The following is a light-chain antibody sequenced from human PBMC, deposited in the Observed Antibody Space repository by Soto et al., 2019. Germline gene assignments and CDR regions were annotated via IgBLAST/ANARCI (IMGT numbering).Light chain of an antibody. CDR2: DAS. Sequence: DIQMTQSPSTLSASVGDRVTITCRASQSISSWLAWYQQKPGKAPKLLIYDASSLESGVPSRFSGSGSGTEFTLAISSLQPDDFAAYYCQQYNSYPWTLGQRTKVDIK. CDR1: QSISSW. CDR3: QQYNSYPWT. J-gene: IGKJ1*01. V-gene: IGKV1-5*01.